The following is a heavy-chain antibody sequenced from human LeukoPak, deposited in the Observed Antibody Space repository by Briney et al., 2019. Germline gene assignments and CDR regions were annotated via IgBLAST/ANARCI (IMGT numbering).Heavy chain of an antibody. CDR1: GFTFSGSA. CDR3: TRPSSSDAFDI. J-gene: IGHJ3*02. V-gene: IGHV3-73*01. Sequence: GGSLRLSCAASGFTFSGSAMHWVRQASGKGLEWVGRIRSKTNSYATAFAASVKSRFTISRDDSKNTAYLQMNSLKTEDTAVYYCTRPSSSDAFDIWGQGTMVTVSS. D-gene: IGHD3-10*01. CDR2: IRSKTNSYAT.